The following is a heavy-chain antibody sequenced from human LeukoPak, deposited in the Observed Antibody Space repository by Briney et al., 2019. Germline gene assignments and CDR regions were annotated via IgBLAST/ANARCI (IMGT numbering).Heavy chain of an antibody. V-gene: IGHV4-4*07. CDR1: GGSFSGYY. J-gene: IGHJ3*02. CDR3: ARERSWAVRAFDI. CDR2: IYTSGST. D-gene: IGHD3-10*01. Sequence: PSETLSLTCAVCGGSFSGYYWSWIRQPAGKGLEWIGRIYTSGSTNYNPSLKSRVTMSVDTSKNQFSLKLSSVTAADTAVYYCARERSWAVRAFDIWGQGTMVTVSS.